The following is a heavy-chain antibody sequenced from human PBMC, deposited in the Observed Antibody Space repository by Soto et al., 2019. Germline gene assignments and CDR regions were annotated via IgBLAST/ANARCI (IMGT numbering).Heavy chain of an antibody. Sequence: QITLKESGPTLVKPTQTLTLTCTFSGFSLSAHGVGVGWIRQPPGKALEWLALIYWDDDKRSSPSLKSRLTITKDTSKNQVVLTMTNMVPVDTATYFCAHSDYGDYFDYWGQGTLVTVSS. CDR3: AHSDYGDYFDY. D-gene: IGHD4-17*01. CDR2: IYWDDDK. V-gene: IGHV2-5*02. J-gene: IGHJ4*02. CDR1: GFSLSAHGVG.